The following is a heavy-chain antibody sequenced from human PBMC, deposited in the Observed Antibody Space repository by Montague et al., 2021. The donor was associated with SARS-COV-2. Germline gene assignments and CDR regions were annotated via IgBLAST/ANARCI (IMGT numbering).Heavy chain of an antibody. D-gene: IGHD3-16*01. CDR1: GASMSNYH. Sequence: SETLSLTCSVSGASMSNYHWGWIRRPPGKGLGWIGYVSDSGNTEYNPSLKSRVAISVDTSKNQFSLKLTSVTAADTATYYCARSYSYAFGVWGQGTLVTVSS. CDR2: VSDSGNT. V-gene: IGHV4-59*13. J-gene: IGHJ4*02. CDR3: ARSYSYAFGV.